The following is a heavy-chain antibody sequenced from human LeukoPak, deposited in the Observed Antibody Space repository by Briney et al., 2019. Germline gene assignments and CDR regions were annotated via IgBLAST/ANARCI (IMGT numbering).Heavy chain of an antibody. Sequence: GESLKIYCKGSEYSFTSYWIAWVRQMPGKGLEWMGFIYLGDVDTRYSPSFQGQVTFSADKPISTAYLQWSSLKASDTAMYYCARPSYYYGSGGDYWGQGTLVTVSS. J-gene: IGHJ4*02. D-gene: IGHD3-10*01. CDR2: IYLGDVDT. CDR3: ARPSYYYGSGGDY. CDR1: EYSFTSYW. V-gene: IGHV5-51*01.